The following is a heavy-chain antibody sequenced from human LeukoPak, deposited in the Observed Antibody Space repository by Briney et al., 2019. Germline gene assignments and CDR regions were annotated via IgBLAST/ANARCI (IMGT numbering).Heavy chain of an antibody. D-gene: IGHD6-19*01. J-gene: IGHJ4*02. CDR1: GGSISSSSYY. V-gene: IGHV4-39*01. CDR2: IYYSGGT. Sequence: PSETLSLTCTVSGGSISSSSYYWGWIRQPPGKGLEWIGSIYYSGGTYYNPSLKSRVTISVDTSKNQFSLKLSSVTAADTAVYYCARHFRGSGGPRAASYDYWGQGTLVTVSP. CDR3: ARHFRGSGGPRAASYDY.